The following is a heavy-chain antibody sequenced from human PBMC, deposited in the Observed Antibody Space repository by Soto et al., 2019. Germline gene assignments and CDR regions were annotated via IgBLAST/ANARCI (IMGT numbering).Heavy chain of an antibody. CDR2: ISSSSYI. V-gene: IGHV3-21*01. J-gene: IGHJ6*02. D-gene: IGHD6-13*01. CDR3: AREGADSSSWYYYYYGMDV. Sequence: PGGSLRLSCAASGFTFSSYSMNWVRQAPGKGLEWVSSISSSSYIYYADSVKGRFTISRDNAKNSLYLQMNSLRAEDTAVYYCAREGADSSSWYYYYYGMDVWGQGTTVTVSS. CDR1: GFTFSSYS.